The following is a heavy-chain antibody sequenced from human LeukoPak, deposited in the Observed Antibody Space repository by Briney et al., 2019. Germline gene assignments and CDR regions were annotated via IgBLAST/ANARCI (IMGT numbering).Heavy chain of an antibody. V-gene: IGHV3-33*01. CDR1: GFTFSNYG. CDR3: SNAFDY. J-gene: IGHJ4*02. D-gene: IGHD4-11*01. Sequence: GGSLRLSCAASGFTFSNYGMHWVRQAPGKGLEWVAVIWHDGGNEYYIDSVKGRFTISRDNSKNTVYLQMNSLRSEDTAVYYCSNAFDYWGQGTLVTVAS. CDR2: IWHDGGNE.